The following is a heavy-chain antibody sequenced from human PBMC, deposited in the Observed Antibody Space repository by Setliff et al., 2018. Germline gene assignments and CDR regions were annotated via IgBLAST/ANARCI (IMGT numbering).Heavy chain of an antibody. CDR1: GYTFRSYA. Sequence: ASVKVSCKASGYTFRSYAMNWVRQAPGQGLEWMGWINTNTGNPTYAQGFTGRFVFSLDTSVSTTYLQISSLKAEDTAVYYCARGGGIITIFGVVTSDYYYYMDVWGTGTTVTVSS. V-gene: IGHV7-4-1*02. CDR2: INTNTGNP. D-gene: IGHD3-3*01. J-gene: IGHJ6*03. CDR3: ARGGGIITIFGVVTSDYYYYMDV.